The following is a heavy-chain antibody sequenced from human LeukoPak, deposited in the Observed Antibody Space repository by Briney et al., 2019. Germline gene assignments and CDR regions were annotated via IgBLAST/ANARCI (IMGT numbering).Heavy chain of an antibody. CDR1: GGSFSGYY. J-gene: IGHJ3*02. Sequence: SETLSLTCAVYGGSFSGYYWSWIRQPPGKGLEWIGEINHSGSTNYNPSLKSRVTISVDTSKNQFSLKLSSVTAADTAVYYCARRNLRYSSRAFDIWGQGTMVTVSS. D-gene: IGHD6-19*01. CDR3: ARRNLRYSSRAFDI. V-gene: IGHV4-34*01. CDR2: INHSGST.